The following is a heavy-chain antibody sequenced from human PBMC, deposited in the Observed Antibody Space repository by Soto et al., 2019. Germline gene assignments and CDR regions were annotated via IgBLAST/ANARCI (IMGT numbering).Heavy chain of an antibody. J-gene: IGHJ6*02. D-gene: IGHD2-2*01. CDR3: ARLQTALSSRGYCSSTSCLYGMDV. V-gene: IGHV3-21*01. Sequence: GSLRLSCAASGXTFSSYRMNWVRQAPGKGLELVSSISSSSSYIYYADSVKGRFTISRDNAKNSLYLQMNSLRAEDTAVYYCARLQTALSSRGYCSSTSCLYGMDVWGQGTTGTVSS. CDR1: GXTFSSYR. CDR2: ISSSSSYI.